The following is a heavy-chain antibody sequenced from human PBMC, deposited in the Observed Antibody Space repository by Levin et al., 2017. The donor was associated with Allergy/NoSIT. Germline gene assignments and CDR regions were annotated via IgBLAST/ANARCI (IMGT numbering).Heavy chain of an antibody. CDR2: IKQDGSEQ. J-gene: IGHJ5*02. CDR3: PPPRGFDP. V-gene: IGHV3-7*03. CDR1: GFTLSHHW. Sequence: QSGESLKISCAASGFTLSHHWMTWVRQAPGKGLEWVASIKQDGSEQYYADPLKGRFTISRDNAKNSLFLQMNNLRADDTAVYYCPPPRGFDPWGQGTLVTVSS.